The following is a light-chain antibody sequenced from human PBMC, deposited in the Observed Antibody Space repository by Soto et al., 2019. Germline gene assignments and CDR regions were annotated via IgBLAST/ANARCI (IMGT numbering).Light chain of an antibody. V-gene: IGLV1-40*01. CDR2: GNS. Sequence: QSVLTQPPSVSGAPGQRVTISCTGSSSNIGAGYDVHWYQQPPGTAPKLLIYGNSNRPSGVPDRCSGSKSGTSAALAITGRQAEDEADYYCQSYGGRLSVDVFGTGTKVTVL. CDR3: QSYGGRLSVDV. CDR1: SSNIGAGYD. J-gene: IGLJ1*01.